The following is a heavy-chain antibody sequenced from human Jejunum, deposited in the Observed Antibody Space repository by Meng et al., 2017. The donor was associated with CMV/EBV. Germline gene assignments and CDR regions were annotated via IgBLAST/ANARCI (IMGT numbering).Heavy chain of an antibody. J-gene: IGHJ4*02. Sequence: LSFKTSGYAFRVFGSGCVRRAPVLGLAWFGWVSSYTDNTKYAPKFQGRVTMTADASTTTAHLELRSLRSDDTAVYYCARKQWEPDYWGQGTLVTVSS. CDR2: VSSYTDNT. CDR3: ARKQWEPDY. V-gene: IGHV1-18*01. CDR1: GYAFRVFG. D-gene: IGHD1-26*01.